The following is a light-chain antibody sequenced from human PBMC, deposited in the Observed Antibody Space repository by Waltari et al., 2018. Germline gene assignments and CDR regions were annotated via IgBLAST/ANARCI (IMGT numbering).Light chain of an antibody. V-gene: IGKV1-39*01. CDR1: QSISTY. J-gene: IGKJ1*01. CDR2: AAS. Sequence: DIQMTQSPAYLSASVGGKVAITCRASQSISTYLNWYQQKPGRAPKLLIYAASSLQSGVPSRFSGSASGTDFTLTITDLQPEDFATYYCQQSYRTPPTFGQGTKVEIK. CDR3: QQSYRTPPT.